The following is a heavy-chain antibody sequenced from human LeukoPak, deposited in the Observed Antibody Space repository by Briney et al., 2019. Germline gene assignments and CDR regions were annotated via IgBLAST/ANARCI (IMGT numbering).Heavy chain of an antibody. J-gene: IGHJ5*02. CDR3: ARFDLGYCSSTSCSPFAWFDP. Sequence: GASVKVSFKASGYTFTSYGISWVRQPPGQGLEWMGWINAYNGNTNYAHKLHGRGTMTTDTSTSTPYMQLMSLRSDDTAVYYCARFDLGYCSSTSCSPFAWFDPWGQGTLVTVSS. V-gene: IGHV1-18*01. D-gene: IGHD2-2*01. CDR2: INAYNGNT. CDR1: GYTFTSYG.